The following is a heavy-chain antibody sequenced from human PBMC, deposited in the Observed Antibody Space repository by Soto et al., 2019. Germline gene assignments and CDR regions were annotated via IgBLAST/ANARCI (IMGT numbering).Heavy chain of an antibody. V-gene: IGHV4-31*03. CDR1: GVSISSGGYY. D-gene: IGHD1-1*01. Sequence: QVQLQESGPGLVKPSQTLSLTCTVDGVSISSGGYYWSWIRQHHWKGLEWIGYIYYSGSTYYNPSLKSRVTISVDTSKNQFSLKLMSVTAADPGVYDCARDQTGAYYCDYWGQETLLTVSS. CDR3: ARDQTGAYYCDY. J-gene: IGHJ4*02. CDR2: IYYSGST.